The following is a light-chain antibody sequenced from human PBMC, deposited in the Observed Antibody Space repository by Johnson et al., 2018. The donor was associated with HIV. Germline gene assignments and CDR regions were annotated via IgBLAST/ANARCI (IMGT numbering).Light chain of an antibody. CDR1: SSNIGNNY. V-gene: IGLV1-51*01. J-gene: IGLJ1*01. CDR2: DNN. CDR3: GTWDSSLSAYV. Sequence: QSVLTQPPSVSAAPGQKVTISCSGSSSNIGNNYVSWYQQIPGTAPKLLIYDNNQRPSGIPDRFSGSKSGTSATLGITRLQTGDEADYYCGTWDSSLSAYVIGTGTKVTVL.